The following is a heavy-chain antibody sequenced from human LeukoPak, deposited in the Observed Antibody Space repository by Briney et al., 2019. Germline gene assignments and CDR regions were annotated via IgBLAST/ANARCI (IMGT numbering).Heavy chain of an antibody. Sequence: GGSLRLSCVVSGFTFNNYWMAWVRQAPGKGLEWVANIKEDGSEKYYVDSVKGRLTISRDNAENSLYLQMNSLRTDDTAVYYCARGYCSGDNCYAGPNFDFWGQGTLVTVSS. J-gene: IGHJ4*02. CDR1: GFTFNNYW. D-gene: IGHD2-2*01. CDR3: ARGYCSGDNCYAGPNFDF. V-gene: IGHV3-7*03. CDR2: IKEDGSEK.